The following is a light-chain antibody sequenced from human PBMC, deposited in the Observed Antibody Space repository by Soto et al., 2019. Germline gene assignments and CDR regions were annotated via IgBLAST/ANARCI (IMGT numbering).Light chain of an antibody. CDR1: QSISSY. Sequence: DMQMNQSPSFLSASVGDRVTITCRASQSISSYLNWYQQKPGKAPKLLIYAASSLQSGVPSRFSGSGSGTDFTLTISSLQPEDFATYYCQQSYSTLWTVGQGTKVDIK. J-gene: IGKJ1*01. CDR2: AAS. CDR3: QQSYSTLWT. V-gene: IGKV1-39*01.